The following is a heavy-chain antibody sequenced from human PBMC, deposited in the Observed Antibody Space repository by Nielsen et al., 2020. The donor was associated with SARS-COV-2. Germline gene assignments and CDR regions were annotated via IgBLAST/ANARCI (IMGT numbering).Heavy chain of an antibody. CDR1: GFTFSSYA. D-gene: IGHD6-13*01. J-gene: IGHJ4*02. CDR3: AKGDGDSWSPFLYLDN. CDR2: ISAGGTTT. V-gene: IGHV3-23*01. Sequence: GESLKISCAASGFTFSSYAMSWVRRAPGKGLEWVSAISAGGTTTHSADSVKGRFIISRDNAQNILFLQMNSLRVEDTAVYYCAKGDGDSWSPFLYLDNWGQGTLVTVSS.